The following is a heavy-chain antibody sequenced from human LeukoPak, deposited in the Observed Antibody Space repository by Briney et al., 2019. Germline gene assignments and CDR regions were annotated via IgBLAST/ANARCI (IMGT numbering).Heavy chain of an antibody. CDR2: MNPNSGNT. Sequence: ASVKVSCKASGYTFTSYDINWVRQATGQGLEWMGWMNPNSGNTGYAQKFQGRVTITRNTSISTAYMELSSPRSEDTAVYYCARSVDPWELHNWGQGTLVTVSS. CDR1: GYTFTSYD. J-gene: IGHJ4*02. D-gene: IGHD1-26*01. CDR3: ARSVDPWELHN. V-gene: IGHV1-8*03.